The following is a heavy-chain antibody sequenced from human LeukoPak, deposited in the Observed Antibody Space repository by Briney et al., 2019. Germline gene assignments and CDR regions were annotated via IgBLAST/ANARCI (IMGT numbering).Heavy chain of an antibody. V-gene: IGHV3-53*01. CDR3: ARRTGAYSHPYDY. D-gene: IGHD4/OR15-4a*01. Sequence: GGSLRLSCTVSGFTVSSNSMSWVRQAPGKGLEWVSFIYSDNTHYSDSVKGRFTISRDNSKNTLYLQMNSLRAEDAAVYYCARRTGAYSHPYDYWGQGTLVTVS. J-gene: IGHJ4*02. CDR1: GFTVSSNS. CDR2: IYSDNT.